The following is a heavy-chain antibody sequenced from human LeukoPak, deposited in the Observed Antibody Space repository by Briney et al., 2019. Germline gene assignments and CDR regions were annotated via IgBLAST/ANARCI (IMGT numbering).Heavy chain of an antibody. CDR3: ATRSHMDV. Sequence: GGSLRLSCAASGFTFSSDEMNWVRPAPGKGLEWVSYISSSGRAIYYADSVRGRFTISRDNAKNSLYLQMNSLRAEDTAVYYCATRSHMDVWGQGTTVIVSS. CDR2: ISSSGRAI. D-gene: IGHD6-13*01. CDR1: GFTFSSDE. V-gene: IGHV3-48*03. J-gene: IGHJ6*02.